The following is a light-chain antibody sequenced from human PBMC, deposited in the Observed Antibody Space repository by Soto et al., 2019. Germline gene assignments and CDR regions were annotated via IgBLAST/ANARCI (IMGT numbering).Light chain of an antibody. J-gene: IGKJ1*01. V-gene: IGKV1-5*01. Sequence: DIQMTQSPSTLSASVGGRVKITCRASQSISSWLAWYQQKPGKAPKLLIYDASTLESGVPSRFSGSGSGTEFTLTIISLQPDDFATYYCQQYNTYSAWTFGQGTKVDIK. CDR2: DAS. CDR3: QQYNTYSAWT. CDR1: QSISSW.